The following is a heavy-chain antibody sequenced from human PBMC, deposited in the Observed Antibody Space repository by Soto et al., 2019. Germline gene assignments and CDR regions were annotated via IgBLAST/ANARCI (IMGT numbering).Heavy chain of an antibody. CDR2: ISYDGSNK. D-gene: IGHD4-17*01. Sequence: QVQLVESGGGVVQPGRSLRLSCAASGFTFSSYGMHWVRQAPGTGLEWVAVISYDGSNKYYADSVKGRFTISRDNSKNTLYLQMNSLRAEDTAVYYCAKDHGYGDYSRYDYWGQGTLVTVSS. CDR1: GFTFSSYG. CDR3: AKDHGYGDYSRYDY. J-gene: IGHJ4*02. V-gene: IGHV3-30*18.